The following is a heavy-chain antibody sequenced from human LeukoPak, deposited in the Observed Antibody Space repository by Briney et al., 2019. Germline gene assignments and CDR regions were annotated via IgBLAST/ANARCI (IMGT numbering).Heavy chain of an antibody. D-gene: IGHD3-3*01. CDR3: ARDQTTIFGVVIDY. J-gene: IGHJ4*02. CDR2: IYTSGST. V-gene: IGHV4-61*02. CDR1: GGSISSGSYY. Sequence: SETLSLTCTVSGGSISSGSYYWSWIRQPAGKGLEWIGRIYTSGSTNYNPSLKSRVTISVDTSKNQFSLKLSSVTAADTAVYYCARDQTTIFGVVIDYWGQGTLVTVSS.